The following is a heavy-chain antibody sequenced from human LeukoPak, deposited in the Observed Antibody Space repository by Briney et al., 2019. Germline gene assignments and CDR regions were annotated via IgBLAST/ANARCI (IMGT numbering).Heavy chain of an antibody. Sequence: PSETLSLTCTVSGGSISSYYWSWIRQPAGKGLEWIGRIYTSGSTIYNPSLKSRVTMSVDTSKNQFSLKLSSVTAADTAVYYCARENYCSGGSCYGYFDYWGQGTLVTVSS. J-gene: IGHJ4*02. V-gene: IGHV4-4*07. D-gene: IGHD2-15*01. CDR3: ARENYCSGGSCYGYFDY. CDR1: GGSISSYY. CDR2: IYTSGST.